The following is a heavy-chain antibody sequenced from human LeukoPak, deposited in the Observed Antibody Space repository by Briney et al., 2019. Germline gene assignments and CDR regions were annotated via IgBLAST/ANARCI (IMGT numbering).Heavy chain of an antibody. CDR1: GGTFSSYA. Sequence: SVKVSCKASGGTFSSYAISWVRQAPGQGLEWMGGIIPIFGTANYAQKFQGRVTITADESTSTAYMELSSLRSEDRAVYYCARSRWGCSGGSCYGYYFDYWGQGTLVTVSS. J-gene: IGHJ4*02. CDR2: IIPIFGTA. CDR3: ARSRWGCSGGSCYGYYFDY. V-gene: IGHV1-69*13. D-gene: IGHD2-15*01.